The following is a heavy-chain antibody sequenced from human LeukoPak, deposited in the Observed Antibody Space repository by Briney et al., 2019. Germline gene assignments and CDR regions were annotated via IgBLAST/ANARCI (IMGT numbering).Heavy chain of an antibody. V-gene: IGHV4-59*01. D-gene: IGHD3-16*02. CDR2: IYYSGST. CDR3: ARYVWGSYPTFEDY. CDR1: GGSISSYY. J-gene: IGHJ4*02. Sequence: SETLSLTCTVSGGSISSYYWSWIRQPSGKGPDWIGYIYYSGSTNYNPSLKSRVTISVDTSKNQFSLKLSSVTAADTAVYYCARYVWGSYPTFEDYWGQGTLVTVSS.